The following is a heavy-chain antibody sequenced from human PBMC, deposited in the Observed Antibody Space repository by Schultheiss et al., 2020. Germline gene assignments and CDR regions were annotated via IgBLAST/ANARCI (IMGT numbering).Heavy chain of an antibody. V-gene: IGHV3-33*01. CDR1: GFTFSSYG. CDR3: ARDRKLRYFDDYYYGMDV. CDR2: IWYDGSNK. J-gene: IGHJ6*02. Sequence: GGSLRLSCAASGFTFSSYGMHWVRQAPGKGLEWVAVIWYDGSNKYYADSVKGRFTISRDNSKNTLYLQMNSLRAEDTAVYYCARDRKLRYFDDYYYGMDVWGQGTTVTVSS. D-gene: IGHD3-9*01.